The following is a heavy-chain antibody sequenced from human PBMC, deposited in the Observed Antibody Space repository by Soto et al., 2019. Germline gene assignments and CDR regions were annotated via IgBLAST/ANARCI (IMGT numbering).Heavy chain of an antibody. J-gene: IGHJ4*02. CDR3: AADQEGRGYSYG. V-gene: IGHV3-23*01. CDR2: ISGSGGST. D-gene: IGHD5-18*01. CDR1: GFTFSSYA. Sequence: GSLRLSCAASGFTFSSYAMSWVRQAPGKGLEWVSAISGSGGSTYYADSVKGRFTISRDNSKNTLYLQMNSLRAEDTAVYYCAADQEGRGYSYGRGQGTLVTVSS.